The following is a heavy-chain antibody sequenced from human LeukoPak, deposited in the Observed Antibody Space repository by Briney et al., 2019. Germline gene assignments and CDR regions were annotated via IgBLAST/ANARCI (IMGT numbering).Heavy chain of an antibody. D-gene: IGHD3-10*01. CDR3: ARGGYYGSGSYRFAV. V-gene: IGHV4-61*02. Sequence: PSETLSLTCTVSGGSISSGSYYWSWIRQPAGKGLEWIGRIYTSGSTNYNPSLKSRVTISVDTSKTQFSLNLTSVTAADTAVYYCARGGYYGSGSYRFAVWGQGSPVTVSS. CDR1: GGSISSGSYY. CDR2: IYTSGST. J-gene: IGHJ4*02.